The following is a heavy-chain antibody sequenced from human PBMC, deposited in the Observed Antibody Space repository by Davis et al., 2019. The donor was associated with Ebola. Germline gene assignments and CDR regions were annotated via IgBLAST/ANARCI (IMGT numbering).Heavy chain of an antibody. V-gene: IGHV1-8*01. J-gene: IGHJ5*02. CDR3: ARAPLETTVVTRGWWFDP. CDR2: MNPNSGNT. D-gene: IGHD4-23*01. CDR1: GYTFTSYD. Sequence: ASVKVSCKASGYTFTSYDINWVRQATGQGLEWMGWMNPNSGNTGYAQKFQGRVTMTRNTSISTAYMELSSLRSEDTAVYYCARAPLETTVVTRGWWFDPWGQGTLVTVSS.